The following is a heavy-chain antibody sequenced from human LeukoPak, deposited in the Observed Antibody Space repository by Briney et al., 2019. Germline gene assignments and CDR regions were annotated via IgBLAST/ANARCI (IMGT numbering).Heavy chain of an antibody. CDR1: GFNFSSYW. CDR3: ARDFLYSGSYPFDY. D-gene: IGHD1-26*01. J-gene: IGHJ4*02. Sequence: PGGSLRLSCAASGFNFSSYWMYWVRQAPGKGLVWVSRINTDGTSASYADSVKGRFTISRDNAKNTLYLQMNSLRAEDTAVYYCARDFLYSGSYPFDYWGQETLVTVPS. CDR2: INTDGTSA. V-gene: IGHV3-74*01.